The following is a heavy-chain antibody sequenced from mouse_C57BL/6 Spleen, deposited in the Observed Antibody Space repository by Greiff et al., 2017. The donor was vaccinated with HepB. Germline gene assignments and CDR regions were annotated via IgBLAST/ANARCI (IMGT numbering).Heavy chain of an antibody. D-gene: IGHD2-4*01. V-gene: IGHV3-1*01. CDR2: ISYSGST. CDR1: GYSITSGYD. J-gene: IGHJ2*01. Sequence: EVKLQESGPGMVKPSQSLSLTCTVTGYSITSGYDWHWIRHFPGNKLEWMGYISYSGSTNYNPSLKSRISITHDTSKNHFFLKLNSVTTEDTATYYCAREIYYDYDGGIFDYWGQGTTLTVSS. CDR3: AREIYYDYDGGIFDY.